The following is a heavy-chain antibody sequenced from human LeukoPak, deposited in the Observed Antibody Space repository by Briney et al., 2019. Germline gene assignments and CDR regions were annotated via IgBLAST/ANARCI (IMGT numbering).Heavy chain of an antibody. Sequence: WASVKVSCKASGYTFTSYGISWVRQAPGQGLEWMGWISAYNGNTNYAQKLQGRVTMTTDTSTSTAYMELRSLRPDDTAVYYCAREIAVAVNWFDPWGQGTLVTVSS. J-gene: IGHJ5*02. V-gene: IGHV1-18*01. D-gene: IGHD6-19*01. CDR3: AREIAVAVNWFDP. CDR2: ISAYNGNT. CDR1: GYTFTSYG.